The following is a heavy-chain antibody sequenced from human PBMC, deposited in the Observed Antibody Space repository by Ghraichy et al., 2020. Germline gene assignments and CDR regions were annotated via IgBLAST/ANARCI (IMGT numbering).Heavy chain of an antibody. CDR1: GFTVSSNY. D-gene: IGHD3-3*01. V-gene: IGHV3-66*01. CDR2: IYSGGST. Sequence: GESLNISCAASGFTVSSNYMSWVRQAPGKGLEWVSVIYSGGSTYYADSVKGRFTISRDNSKNTLYLQMNSLRAEDTAVYYCARDRGGVRFLEWSRPYDYWGQGTLVTVSS. J-gene: IGHJ4*02. CDR3: ARDRGGVRFLEWSRPYDY.